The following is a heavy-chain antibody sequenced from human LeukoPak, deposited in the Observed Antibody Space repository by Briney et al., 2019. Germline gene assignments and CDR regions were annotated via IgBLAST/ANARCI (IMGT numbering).Heavy chain of an antibody. Sequence: GGSLRLSCAASGFTLSTYTMNWVRQAPGKGLEWVSSITSSSSHMYYADSVKGRFTISRDNAENSLHLQMNSLRAEDTAIYYCARSVGLDSWGQGTLVTVSS. V-gene: IGHV3-21*01. D-gene: IGHD1-26*01. CDR2: ITSSSSHM. CDR1: GFTLSTYT. J-gene: IGHJ5*01. CDR3: ARSVGLDS.